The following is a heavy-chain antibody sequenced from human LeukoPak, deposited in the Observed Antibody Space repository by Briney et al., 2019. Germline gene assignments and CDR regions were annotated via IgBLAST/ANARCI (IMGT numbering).Heavy chain of an antibody. V-gene: IGHV4-59*08. Sequence: SETLSLTCTVDGVSISSYYWSWIRQPPGKGLEWIGYIYYSGSTHYHPSLQRRVTISVDTSKNQFSLQLTSVPAADTAVYYCARRRADYGYSSSWYVEYYFDYWGQGTLVTVSS. D-gene: IGHD6-13*01. J-gene: IGHJ4*02. CDR1: GVSISSYY. CDR2: IYYSGST. CDR3: ARRRADYGYSSSWYVEYYFDY.